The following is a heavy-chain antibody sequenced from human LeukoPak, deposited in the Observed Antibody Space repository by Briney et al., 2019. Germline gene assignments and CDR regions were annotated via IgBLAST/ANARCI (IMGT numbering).Heavy chain of an antibody. CDR3: ARAVDVADY. Sequence: PGGSLRLSCVASGFIFTDHWMSWVRQAPGKGPDWVANIKEDESAKFYADSVRGRFTISRDNAKNSVYLEMNNLRVEDTAVYYCARAVDVADYWGRGTLVTVSS. J-gene: IGHJ4*02. CDR2: IKEDESAK. V-gene: IGHV3-7*01. D-gene: IGHD3-16*01. CDR1: GFIFTDHW.